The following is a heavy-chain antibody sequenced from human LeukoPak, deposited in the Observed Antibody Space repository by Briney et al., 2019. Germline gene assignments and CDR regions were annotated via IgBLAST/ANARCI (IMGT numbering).Heavy chain of an antibody. Sequence: KPSETLSLTCTVSGGSISSSSYYWGWIRQPPGKGLEWIGSIYYSGSTYYNPSLKSRVTISVDTSKNQFSLKLSSVTAADTAVYYCARDLLILRFLEWLLVGWFDPWGQGTLVTVSS. CDR3: ARDLLILRFLEWLLVGWFDP. J-gene: IGHJ5*02. V-gene: IGHV4-39*07. CDR1: GGSISSSSYY. D-gene: IGHD3-3*01. CDR2: IYYSGST.